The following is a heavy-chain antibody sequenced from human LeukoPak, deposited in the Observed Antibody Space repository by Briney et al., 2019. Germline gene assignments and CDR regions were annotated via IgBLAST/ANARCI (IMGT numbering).Heavy chain of an antibody. V-gene: IGHV1-8*01. CDR1: GYTFTSYD. J-gene: IGHJ5*02. CDR3: ARGGVLYIAAGGRWEDNWFDP. D-gene: IGHD6-13*01. Sequence: ASVKVSCKASGYTFTSYDINWVRQATGQGLEWMGWMNPNSGNTGYAQKFQGRVTMTGNTSISTAYMELSSLRSEGTAVYYCARGGVLYIAAGGRWEDNWFDPWGQGTLVTVSS. CDR2: MNPNSGNT.